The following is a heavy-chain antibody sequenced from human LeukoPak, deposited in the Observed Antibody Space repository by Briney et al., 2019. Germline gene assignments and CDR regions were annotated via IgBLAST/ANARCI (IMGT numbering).Heavy chain of an antibody. CDR1: GFTFSSYG. CDR2: ISYDGSNK. CDR3: ARVSSSWYPFDY. D-gene: IGHD6-13*01. Sequence: GGSLRLSCAASGFTFSSYGMHWVRQAPGKGLEWVAVISYDGSNKYYADSVKGRFTISRDNSKNTLYLQMNSLRAEDTAIYYCARVSSSWYPFDYWGQGTLVTVSS. V-gene: IGHV3-30*03. J-gene: IGHJ4*02.